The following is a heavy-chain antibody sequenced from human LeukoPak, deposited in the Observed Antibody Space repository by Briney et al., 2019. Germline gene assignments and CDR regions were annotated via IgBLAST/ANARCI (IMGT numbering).Heavy chain of an antibody. J-gene: IGHJ4*02. V-gene: IGHV3-53*05. CDR1: GITVSSNY. CDR2: IYSGGIS. D-gene: IGHD6-19*01. CDR3: TRGVAISTSGWYDTFDY. Sequence: GGSLRLSCAASGITVSSNYIIWFRQAPGKGLEWVSVIYSGGISYYADSVKGRFTISRDNSKNTVSLQMDSLRAEDMAFYYCTRGVAISTSGWYDTFDYWGQGALVTVSS.